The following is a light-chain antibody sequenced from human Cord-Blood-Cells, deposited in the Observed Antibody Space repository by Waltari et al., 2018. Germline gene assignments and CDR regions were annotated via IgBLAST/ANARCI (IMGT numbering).Light chain of an antibody. J-gene: IGKJ3*01. CDR2: DAS. CDR1: QSISSW. CDR3: QQYNSYIFT. V-gene: IGKV1-5*01. Sequence: DIQMTQSPSTLSAYVGDRVTITCRASQSISSWLAWYQQKPGKAPKLLIYDASSLESGVPSRFSGSGSGTEFTLTISSLQPDDFATYYCQQYNSYIFTFGPGTKVDIK.